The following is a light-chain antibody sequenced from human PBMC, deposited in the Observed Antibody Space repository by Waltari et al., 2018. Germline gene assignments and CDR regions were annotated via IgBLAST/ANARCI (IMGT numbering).Light chain of an antibody. V-gene: IGKV1D-12*01. CDR1: QDINNQ. CDR3: QETNTFPIT. Sequence: DIQMTQSPSSVSASVGDTVTITCRASQDINNQLTWYQQKTGKAPKSLIYDASTVESGVPSRFSGSGSGTEFTLTVRSLQPEDFATYYCQETNTFPITFGQGTRLEIK. CDR2: DAS. J-gene: IGKJ5*01.